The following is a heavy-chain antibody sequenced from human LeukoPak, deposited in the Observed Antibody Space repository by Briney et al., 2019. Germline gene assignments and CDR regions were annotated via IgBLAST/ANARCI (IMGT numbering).Heavy chain of an antibody. J-gene: IGHJ3*02. CDR3: ARRYYYDSGAWDAFDI. CDR1: GYSFTSYW. CDR2: IYPGDSDT. Sequence: PGESLKISCKGSGYSFTSYWIGWVRQMPGKGLEWMGIIYPGDSDTRYSPSFQGQVTISADKSISTAYLQWSSLKASDTAMYYCARRYYYDSGAWDAFDIWGQGTMVTVSS. D-gene: IGHD3-22*01. V-gene: IGHV5-51*01.